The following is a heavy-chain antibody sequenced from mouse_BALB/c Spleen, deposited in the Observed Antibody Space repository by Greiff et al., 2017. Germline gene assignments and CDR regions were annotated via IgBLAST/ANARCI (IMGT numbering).Heavy chain of an antibody. CDR2: INPYNDGT. CDR3: ARGGSYGSYAMDY. CDR1: GYTFTSYV. D-gene: IGHD1-1*01. Sequence: QLQESGPELVKPGASVKMSCKASGYTFTSYVMHWVKQKPGQGLEWIGYINPYNDGTKYNEKFKGKATLTSDKSSSTAYMELSSLTSEDSAVYYCARGGSYGSYAMDYWGQGTSVTVSS. J-gene: IGHJ4*01. V-gene: IGHV1-14*01.